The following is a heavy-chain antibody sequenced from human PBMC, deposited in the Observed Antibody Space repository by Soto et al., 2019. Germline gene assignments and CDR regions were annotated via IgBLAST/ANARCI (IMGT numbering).Heavy chain of an antibody. D-gene: IGHD3-16*01. V-gene: IGHV3-11*05. J-gene: IGHJ4*02. CDR1: GFPFSDYY. CDR3: ARDSFQENPSAHFDY. CDR2: ISRSGSWT. Sequence: GGSLRLCCAASGFPFSDYYMSWIRQAPGKGLEWVSFISRSGSWTNYADSVKGRFTISRDNAKNSLYLQMKSLRAEDTAVYYCARDSFQENPSAHFDYWGQGTLVTVSS.